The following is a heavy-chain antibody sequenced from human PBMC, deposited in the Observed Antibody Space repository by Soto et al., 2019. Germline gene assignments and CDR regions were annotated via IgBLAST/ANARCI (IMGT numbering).Heavy chain of an antibody. D-gene: IGHD3-9*01. CDR2: INPNSGGT. Sequence: ASVKVSCKASGYTFTGYYMHWVRQAPGQGLEWMGWINPNSGGTNYAQKFQGRVTMTRDTSISTAYMELSRLRSDDTAVYYCARDYDILTGPNWFDPWGQGTLVTVSS. CDR1: GYTFTGYY. J-gene: IGHJ5*02. CDR3: ARDYDILTGPNWFDP. V-gene: IGHV1-2*02.